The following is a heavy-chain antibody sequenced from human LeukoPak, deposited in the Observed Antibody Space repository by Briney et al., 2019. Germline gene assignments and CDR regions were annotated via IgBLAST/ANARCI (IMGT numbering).Heavy chain of an antibody. CDR2: IYYSGST. V-gene: IGHV4-59*01. D-gene: IGHD3-9*01. J-gene: IGHJ6*02. Sequence: SETLSLTCTVSGGSISSYYWSWIRQPPGKGLEWIGYIYYSGSTNYNPSLKSRVTISVDTSKSQFSLKLSSVAAADTAVYYCARDPRERLRYPGTGYGMDVWGQGTMVTVSS. CDR3: ARDPRERLRYPGTGYGMDV. CDR1: GGSISSYY.